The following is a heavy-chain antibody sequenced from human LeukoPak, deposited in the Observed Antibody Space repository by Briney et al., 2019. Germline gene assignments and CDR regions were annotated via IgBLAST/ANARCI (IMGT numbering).Heavy chain of an antibody. CDR3: ARAPGGTESSSGYFDY. D-gene: IGHD3-22*01. CDR2: IYSYGRT. Sequence: GGSLRLSCAASGFTVSSNYMSWVRQAPGKGLEWVSVIYSYGRTYYADSVKGRFTISRDNSKNTLYLQMNSLRAEDTAVYYCARAPGGTESSSGYFDYWGQGTLVTVSS. CDR1: GFTVSSNY. J-gene: IGHJ4*02. V-gene: IGHV3-53*05.